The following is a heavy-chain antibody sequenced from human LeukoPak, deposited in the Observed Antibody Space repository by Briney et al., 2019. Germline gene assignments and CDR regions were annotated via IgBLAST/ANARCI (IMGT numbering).Heavy chain of an antibody. CDR2: INHSGST. CDR3: ARGGEYGSGSYYKY. Sequence: SETLSLTCAVYGGSFSGYYWSWIRQPPGKGLEWIGEINHSGSTNYNPSLKSRVTISVDTSKNQFSLKLSAVTAADTAVYYCARGGEYGSGSYYKYWGQGTLVTVSS. V-gene: IGHV4-34*01. CDR1: GGSFSGYY. J-gene: IGHJ4*02. D-gene: IGHD3-10*01.